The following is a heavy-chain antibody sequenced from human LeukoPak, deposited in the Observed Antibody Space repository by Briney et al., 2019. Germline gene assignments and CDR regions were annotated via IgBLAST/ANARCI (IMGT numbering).Heavy chain of an antibody. CDR3: ARHSPHDYGGNSDWFDP. CDR1: GFTFNSYG. J-gene: IGHJ5*02. D-gene: IGHD4-23*01. V-gene: IGHV3-33*01. Sequence: GGSLRLSCAASGFTFNSYGMHWVRQAPGKGLEWVAVIWYDGSKKLYADSVKGRFTVSRDNSKNTLYLQMNSLRPDDTAVYYCARHSPHDYGGNSDWFDPWGQGTLVAVSS. CDR2: IWYDGSKK.